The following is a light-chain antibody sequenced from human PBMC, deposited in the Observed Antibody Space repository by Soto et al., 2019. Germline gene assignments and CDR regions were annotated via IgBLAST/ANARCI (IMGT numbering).Light chain of an antibody. J-gene: IGKJ1*01. V-gene: IGKV3-11*01. Sequence: SEFAQSSGALTLSPGERDTLSCRASQSVSSYLAWYQQKPGQAPRLLIYDASTRATGIPARFSGSGSGTDFTLTITSLEPEDFAVYYCQQRSNWPPTFGQGTKVDIK. CDR3: QQRSNWPPT. CDR1: QSVSSY. CDR2: DAS.